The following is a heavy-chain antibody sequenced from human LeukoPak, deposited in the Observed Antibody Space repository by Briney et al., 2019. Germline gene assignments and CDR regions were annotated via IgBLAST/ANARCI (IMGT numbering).Heavy chain of an antibody. D-gene: IGHD2-2*01. CDR2: IKQDESEK. V-gene: IGHV3-7*01. CDR1: GFTFSSYW. J-gene: IGHJ5*02. CDR3: ARDALQYCSSTSCPKWNWFDP. Sequence: GESLRLSCAASGFTFSSYWMSWVRQAPGKGLEWVANIKQDESEKYYVDSVKGRFTISRDNAKNSLYLQMNSLRAEDTAVYYCARDALQYCSSTSCPKWNWFDPWGQGTLVTVSS.